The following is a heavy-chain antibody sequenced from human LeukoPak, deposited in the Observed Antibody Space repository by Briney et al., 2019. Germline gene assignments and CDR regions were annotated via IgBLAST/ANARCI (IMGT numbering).Heavy chain of an antibody. Sequence: PGGSLRLSCAASGFSFSSYVMHWVRQAPGKGLERVAFIWYDGSNKYYADSVKGRFTISRENTTNTLYLQICSARAQNTRLCNFANPADILTGYRWSGFDYWGQGTLVTVSS. J-gene: IGHJ4*02. V-gene: IGHV3-30*02. CDR1: GFSFSSYV. CDR2: IWYDGSNK. D-gene: IGHD3-9*01. CDR3: ANPADILTGYRWSGFDY.